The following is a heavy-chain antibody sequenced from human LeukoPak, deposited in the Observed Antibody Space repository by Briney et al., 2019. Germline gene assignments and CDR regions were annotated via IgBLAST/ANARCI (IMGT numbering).Heavy chain of an antibody. J-gene: IGHJ4*02. D-gene: IGHD1-1*01. CDR3: AKDGGDWKYFDF. V-gene: IGHV3-30*02. CDR2: IRYDGSDK. CDR1: GFTFSRFS. Sequence: PGGSLRLSCAASGFTFSRFSMHWIRQAPGKGLEWVAFIRYDGSDKYYADSVKGRFTISRDNSKNTLYLQMNSLRAEDTAVYYCAKDGGDWKYFDFWGQGTLVTVSS.